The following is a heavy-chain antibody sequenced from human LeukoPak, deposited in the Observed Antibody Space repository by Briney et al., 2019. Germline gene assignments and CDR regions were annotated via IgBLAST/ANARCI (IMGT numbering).Heavy chain of an antibody. CDR2: ISYSGST. V-gene: IGHV4-59*01. CDR1: SGSINGYY. D-gene: IGHD6-19*01. J-gene: IGHJ4*02. CDR3: ARDGRAGSLFAC. Sequence: PSETLSLTCTVSSGSINGYYWSWIRQPPGKGLEWVGYISYSGSTNYNPSLKSRVTISVDTSKDQFSLKLSSVTAADTAIYYCARDGRAGSLFACWGQGTLVTVSS.